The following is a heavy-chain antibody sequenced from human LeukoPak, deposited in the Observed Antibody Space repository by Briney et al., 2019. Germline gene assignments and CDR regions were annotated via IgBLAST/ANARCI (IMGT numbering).Heavy chain of an antibody. CDR1: GFSFSTYA. Sequence: GRSLRLSYAASGFSFSTYAMRWVRQAPGKGPEWVAMIWHDGSNEYYADSVKGRFTISRDNSKNTMDLQMNSLRAEDTAVYYCARDPPSSGWAFDYWGQGMLVTVSP. J-gene: IGHJ4*02. CDR3: ARDPPSSGWAFDY. V-gene: IGHV3-33*01. D-gene: IGHD6-19*01. CDR2: IWHDGSNE.